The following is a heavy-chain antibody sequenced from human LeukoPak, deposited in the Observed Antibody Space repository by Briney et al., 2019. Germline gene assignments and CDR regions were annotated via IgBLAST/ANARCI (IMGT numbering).Heavy chain of an antibody. CDR1: GGSISGYY. J-gene: IGHJ4*02. CDR3: ARRSYSSGYYLMDY. CDR2: NYYSGST. D-gene: IGHD3-22*01. Sequence: SETLSLTCTVSGGSISGYYWSWIRQPPGKGPEWIGYNYYSGSTNYNPSLQSRVTISVDTSKNQFSLKLSSVTAADTAVYYCARRSYSSGYYLMDYWGQGTLVTVSS. V-gene: IGHV4-59*01.